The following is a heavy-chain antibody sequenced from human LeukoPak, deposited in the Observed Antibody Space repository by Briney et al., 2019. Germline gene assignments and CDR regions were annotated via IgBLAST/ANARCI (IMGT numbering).Heavy chain of an antibody. CDR3: AREAHYYDSSGYYINWFDP. CDR1: GGSISSYY. Sequence: PSQTLSLTCTVSGGSISSYYWSWIRQPPGKGLEWIGYIYYSGSTIYNPSLKSRVTISVDTSKNQFSLKLSSVTAADTAVYYCAREAHYYDSSGYYINWFDPWGQGTLVTASS. D-gene: IGHD3-22*01. CDR2: IYYSGST. J-gene: IGHJ5*02. V-gene: IGHV4-59*01.